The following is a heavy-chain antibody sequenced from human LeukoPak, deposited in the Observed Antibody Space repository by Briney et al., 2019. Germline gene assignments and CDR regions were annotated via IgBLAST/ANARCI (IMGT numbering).Heavy chain of an antibody. CDR3: AKQTGGNCYSAFDS. V-gene: IGHV3-23*01. J-gene: IGHJ4*02. CDR1: GFTFSIYA. D-gene: IGHD2-21*02. Sequence: GGSLRLSCAASGFTFSIYAMTWVRQAPGKGLEWVSSISASASSTYSADSVKGRFTISRDDSKNTLYLQMNSLGAEDTALYYCAKQTGGNCYSAFDSWGQGTLVTASS. CDR2: ISASASST.